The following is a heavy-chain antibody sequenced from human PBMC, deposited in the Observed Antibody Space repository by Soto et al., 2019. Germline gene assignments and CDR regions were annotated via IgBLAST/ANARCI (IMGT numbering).Heavy chain of an antibody. D-gene: IGHD3-9*01. J-gene: IGHJ6*02. Sequence: QLQLQESGPGLVKPSETLSLTCTVSGGSISSSSYYWGWIRQPPGKGLEWIGSIYYSGSTYYNPSLKSRVTISVDTSKNQFSLQLRSVTAADTAVYYCARHPEFRYFVWVLPGDYYYGMDVWGQGTTVTVSS. CDR2: IYYSGST. V-gene: IGHV4-39*01. CDR1: GGSISSSSYY. CDR3: ARHPEFRYFVWVLPGDYYYGMDV.